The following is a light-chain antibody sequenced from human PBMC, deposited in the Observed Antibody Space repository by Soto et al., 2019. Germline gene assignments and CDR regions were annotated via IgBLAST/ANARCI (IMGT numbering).Light chain of an antibody. Sequence: DIQMTQSPSTLSASGGDRVTITCRASQSINTWLAWYQLKPGRAPKLLIYKASTLERGVPSRFSGSGSGTEFPLTISSLQPDDFATYYCQQYQTYSQFGQGTKVEIK. V-gene: IGKV1-5*03. CDR3: QQYQTYSQ. CDR2: KAS. CDR1: QSINTW. J-gene: IGKJ1*01.